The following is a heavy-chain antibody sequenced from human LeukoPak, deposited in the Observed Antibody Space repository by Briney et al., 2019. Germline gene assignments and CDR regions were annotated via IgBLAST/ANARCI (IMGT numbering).Heavy chain of an antibody. J-gene: IGHJ4*02. CDR2: ISSSSSYI. CDR3: ARQESSVAAGSDY. V-gene: IGHV3-21*01. D-gene: IGHD6-6*01. Sequence: GGSLRLSCAASGFTFSSYSMNRVRQAPGKGLEWVSSISSSSSYIYYADSVKGRFTISRDNAKNSLYLQMNSLRAEDTAVYYCARQESSVAAGSDYWGQGTLVTVSS. CDR1: GFTFSSYS.